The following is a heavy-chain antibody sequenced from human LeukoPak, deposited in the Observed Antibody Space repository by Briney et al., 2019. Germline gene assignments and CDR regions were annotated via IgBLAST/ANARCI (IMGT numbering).Heavy chain of an antibody. V-gene: IGHV4-59*01. D-gene: IGHD3-10*01. Sequence: PSETLSLTCTVSGGSISNYYWTWIRQPPGKGLEWIGYIYHSGSTNYNPSLRSRATISVDTSKKQFSLILSSVTAADTALYYCARVATMVRGSNGMDVWGKGTTVTVSS. CDR1: GGSISNYY. CDR2: IYHSGST. CDR3: ARVATMVRGSNGMDV. J-gene: IGHJ6*04.